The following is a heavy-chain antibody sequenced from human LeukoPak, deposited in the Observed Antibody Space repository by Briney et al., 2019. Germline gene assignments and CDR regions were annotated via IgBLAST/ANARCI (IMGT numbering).Heavy chain of an antibody. V-gene: IGHV3-30*02. CDR3: ARDGYDSSGCDY. CDR2: TRYDGSNK. J-gene: IGHJ4*02. Sequence: SGGYLRLYCAASGFTFSSYGMHWLRQAPGKGLEWVAFTRYDGSNKYYADYVKGRITSSRDNYKNTLYLQMNSLRAEDTAVYYCARDGYDSSGCDYWGQGTLVTVSS. CDR1: GFTFSSYG. D-gene: IGHD3-22*01.